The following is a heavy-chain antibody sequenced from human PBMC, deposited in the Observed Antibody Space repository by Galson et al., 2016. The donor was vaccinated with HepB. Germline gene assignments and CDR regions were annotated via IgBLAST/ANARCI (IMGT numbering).Heavy chain of an antibody. J-gene: IGHJ6*02. Sequence: SLRLSCAASEVTLSNYAMSWVRQAPGKRLEWVSAISGSGGSTYYADSVKGRFTISRDNSKNTLYLQMNSLRAEDTALYYCAKVFTTTVSSYLYYAMDVWGQGTTVTVSS. V-gene: IGHV3-23*01. CDR1: EVTLSNYA. D-gene: IGHD1-1*01. CDR2: ISGSGGST. CDR3: AKVFTTTVSSYLYYAMDV.